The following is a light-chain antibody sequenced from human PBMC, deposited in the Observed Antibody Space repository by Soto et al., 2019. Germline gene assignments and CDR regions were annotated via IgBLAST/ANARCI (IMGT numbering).Light chain of an antibody. CDR1: SSDVGSYNL. CDR3: CSYAVSRYV. Sequence: QSVLTQPASVSGSPGQSITISCTGTSSDVGSYNLVSWYQQHPGKAPKLMIYEVSKRPSGVSNRFSGSKSGNTASLTISGLQAEDEADYYCCSYAVSRYVFGTGTKVTVL. CDR2: EVS. J-gene: IGLJ1*01. V-gene: IGLV2-23*02.